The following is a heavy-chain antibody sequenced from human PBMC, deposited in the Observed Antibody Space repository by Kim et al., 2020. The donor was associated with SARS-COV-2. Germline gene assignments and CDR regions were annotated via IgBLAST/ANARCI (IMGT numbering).Heavy chain of an antibody. D-gene: IGHD1-1*01. J-gene: IGHJ5*02. CDR1: GFIFNHYD. Sequence: GGSLRLSCAASGFIFNHYDMHWIRQATGKGLEWVSVIGPAGDTYHSGSVKGRFTISRDNARNSLYLQMNRLRAGDTAVYYCAAAINTWYDGGFDPWGQGTLVTVS. CDR3: AAAINTWYDGGFDP. CDR2: IGPAGDT. V-gene: IGHV3-13*01.